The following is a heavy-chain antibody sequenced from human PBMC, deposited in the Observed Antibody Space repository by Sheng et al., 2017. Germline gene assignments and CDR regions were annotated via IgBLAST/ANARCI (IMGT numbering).Heavy chain of an antibody. V-gene: IGHV4-34*01. CDR1: GGSFSGYY. J-gene: IGHJ5*02. CDR2: INHSGST. D-gene: IGHD2-2*01. Sequence: QVQLQQWGAGLLKPSETLSLTCAVYGGSFSGYYWSWIRQPPGKGLEWIGEINHSGSTNYNPSLKSRVTISVDTSKNQFSLKLSSVTAADTAVYYCARVRPTRMGRWFDPWGQGTLVTVSS. CDR3: ARVRPTRMGRWFDP.